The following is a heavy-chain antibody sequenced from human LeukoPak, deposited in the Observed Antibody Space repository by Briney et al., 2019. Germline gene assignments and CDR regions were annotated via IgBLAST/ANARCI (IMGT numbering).Heavy chain of an antibody. CDR2: IYHSGST. D-gene: IGHD5-18*01. Sequence: PSGTLSLTCAVSGGSISSGGYSWSWIRQPPGKGLEWIGYIYHSGSTYYNPSLKSRVTISVDRSKNQFSLKLSSVTAADTAVYYCARGGSQLWLDYWGQGTLVTVSS. J-gene: IGHJ4*02. V-gene: IGHV4-30-2*01. CDR3: ARGGSQLWLDY. CDR1: GGSISSGGYS.